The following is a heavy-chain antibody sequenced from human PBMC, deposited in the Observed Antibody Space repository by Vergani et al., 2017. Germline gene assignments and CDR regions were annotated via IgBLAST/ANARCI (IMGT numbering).Heavy chain of an antibody. CDR1: GGSLSGYF. V-gene: IGHV4-34*02. CDR2: ITAIGSA. CDR3: ASRRPRLNLGSKSNAGTFDS. J-gene: IGHJ4*02. Sequence: QVHLQQRGAGVLKPSETLSLTCGVIGGSLSGYFWSWIRQSPGRGLEWIDEITAIGSAKYSPSATSRVTISVDTFRGECILTVTSVTAADTGLYFCASRRPRLNLGSKSNAGTFDSWGQRALGTVSS. D-gene: IGHD3-10*01.